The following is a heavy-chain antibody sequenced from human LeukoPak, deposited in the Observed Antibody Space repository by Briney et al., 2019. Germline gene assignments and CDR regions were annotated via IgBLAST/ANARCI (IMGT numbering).Heavy chain of an antibody. Sequence: AGGSLRLSCAASGFTFSNYARNWVRQAPGKGLEVVSGISGSGGSTYYADSVKGRFTVSRDNSKNTLYLQMNSLRAEDTAVYYCAKDVRLVATDYFDYWGQGTLVSVSS. J-gene: IGHJ4*02. V-gene: IGHV3-23*01. D-gene: IGHD1-26*01. CDR2: ISGSGGST. CDR3: AKDVRLVATDYFDY. CDR1: GFTFSNYA.